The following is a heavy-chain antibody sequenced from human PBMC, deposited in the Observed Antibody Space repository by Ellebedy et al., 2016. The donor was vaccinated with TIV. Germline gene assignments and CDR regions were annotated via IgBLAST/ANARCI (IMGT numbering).Heavy chain of an antibody. Sequence: GESLKISXAASGFTFSSYSMNWVRQAPGKGLEWVSYISSSSSTIHYADSVKGRFTISRDNAKNSLYLQMNSLRDEDTAVYYCARDRGGNTYGNFDYWGQGTLVTVSS. CDR2: ISSSSSTI. D-gene: IGHD5-18*01. V-gene: IGHV3-48*02. CDR3: ARDRGGNTYGNFDY. J-gene: IGHJ4*02. CDR1: GFTFSSYS.